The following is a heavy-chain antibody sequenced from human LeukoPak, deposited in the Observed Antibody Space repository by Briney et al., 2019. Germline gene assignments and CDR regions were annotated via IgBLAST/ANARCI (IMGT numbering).Heavy chain of an antibody. V-gene: IGHV3-11*04. D-gene: IGHD3-3*01. CDR3: ARGSNDFWSGYYLFDY. J-gene: IGHJ4*02. Sequence: PGGFLRLSCAASGFTFSDYYMSWIRQAPGKGLEWVSYISSSGSTIYYADSVKGRFTISRDNAKNSLYLQMNSLRAEDTAVYYCARGSNDFWSGYYLFDYWGQGTLVTVSS. CDR1: GFTFSDYY. CDR2: ISSSGSTI.